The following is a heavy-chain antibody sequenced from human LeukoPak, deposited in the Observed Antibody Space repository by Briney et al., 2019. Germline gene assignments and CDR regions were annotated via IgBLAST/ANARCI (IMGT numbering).Heavy chain of an antibody. Sequence: PSETLSLTCTVSGGSISSYYWSWIRQPPGKGLEWIGYIYYSGSTNYNPSLKSRVTISVDTSKNQFSLKLSSVTAADTAVYYCARVRYYGSGSYSPHMDVWGQGTTVTVSS. D-gene: IGHD3-10*01. J-gene: IGHJ6*02. CDR1: GGSISSYY. CDR3: ARVRYYGSGSYSPHMDV. CDR2: IYYSGST. V-gene: IGHV4-59*01.